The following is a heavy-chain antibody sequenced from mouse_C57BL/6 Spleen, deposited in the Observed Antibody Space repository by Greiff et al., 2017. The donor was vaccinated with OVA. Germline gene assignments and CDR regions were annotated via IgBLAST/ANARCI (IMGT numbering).Heavy chain of an antibody. CDR1: GYTFTSYW. V-gene: IGHV1-50*01. CDR3: ARSADRRESDY. Sequence: QVQLQQPGAELVKPGASVKLSCKASGYTFTSYWMQWVKQRPGQGLEWIGEIDPSDSYTNYNQKFKGKATLTVDTSSSTAYMQLSSLTSEDSAVYCCARSADRRESDYWGQGTTLTVSS. CDR2: IDPSDSYT. J-gene: IGHJ2*01.